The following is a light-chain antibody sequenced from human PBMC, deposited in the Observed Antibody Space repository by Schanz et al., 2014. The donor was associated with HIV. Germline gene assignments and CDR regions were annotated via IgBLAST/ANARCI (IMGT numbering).Light chain of an antibody. CDR1: QSVSSSY. CDR2: GAS. CDR3: QQYNNRMT. V-gene: IGKV3-20*01. Sequence: EIVLTQSPGRLSLSPGERATLSCRASQSVSSSYLAWYQQKPGQAPRLLIYGASSRATGIPDRVSGSGSGXHFTLTISSLQPDXXATYYCQQYNNRMTFGQGTRVEIK. J-gene: IGKJ1*01.